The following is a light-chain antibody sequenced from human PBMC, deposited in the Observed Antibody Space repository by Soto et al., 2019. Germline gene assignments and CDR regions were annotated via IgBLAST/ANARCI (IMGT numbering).Light chain of an antibody. CDR1: QPISSY. V-gene: IGKV1-39*01. CDR2: FIS. J-gene: IGKJ5*01. Sequence: DIEMTQSPSALSASVGEKVTITFRASQPISSYLNWYQHKPGEAPRLLIYFISRLQSGAPSRFSGSGSGKDFTLTIDSPQPEDTATYYCQQTYSRPVTFGQGTRLEIK. CDR3: QQTYSRPVT.